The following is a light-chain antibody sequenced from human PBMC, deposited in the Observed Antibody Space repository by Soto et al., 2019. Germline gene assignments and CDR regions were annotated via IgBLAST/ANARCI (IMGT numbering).Light chain of an antibody. V-gene: IGKV1-33*01. Sequence: DIQMTQSPSSLSASVGNRVTITCQASQDIATYLNWYQQKPGKAPNLLIYDASNLETGVPSRFSGGGSGTHFTFTISNLQPEDFATYYCQQTYSTPRTFGQGTKVDIK. CDR1: QDIATY. CDR3: QQTYSTPRT. J-gene: IGKJ1*01. CDR2: DAS.